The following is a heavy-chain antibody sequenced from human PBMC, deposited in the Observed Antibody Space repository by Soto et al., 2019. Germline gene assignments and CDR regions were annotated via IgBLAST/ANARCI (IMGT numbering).Heavy chain of an antibody. Sequence: PGGSLRLSCETSGFTFSSYSMNWVRQAPGRGLEWVSAINSDGSSTSYADSVKGRFTISRDNAKNTLYLQMNSLRAEDTAVYYCARKRSIAGTYDYWGQGTLVTVSS. CDR2: INSDGSST. CDR3: ARKRSIAGTYDY. D-gene: IGHD6-6*01. V-gene: IGHV3-74*01. J-gene: IGHJ4*02. CDR1: GFTFSSYS.